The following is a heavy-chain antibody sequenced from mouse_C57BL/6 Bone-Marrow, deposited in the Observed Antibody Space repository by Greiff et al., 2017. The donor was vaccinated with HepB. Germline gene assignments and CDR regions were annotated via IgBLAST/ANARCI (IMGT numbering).Heavy chain of an antibody. CDR1: GYTFTSYW. J-gene: IGHJ1*03. V-gene: IGHV1-55*01. CDR2: IYPGSGST. Sequence: QVHVKQSGAELVKPGASVKMSCKASGYTFTSYWITWVKQRPGQGLEWIGDIYPGSGSTNYNEKFKSKATLTVDTSSSTAYMQLSSLTSEDSAVYYCARGGDYGSSPLYWYFDVWGTGTTVTVSS. CDR3: ARGGDYGSSPLYWYFDV. D-gene: IGHD1-1*01.